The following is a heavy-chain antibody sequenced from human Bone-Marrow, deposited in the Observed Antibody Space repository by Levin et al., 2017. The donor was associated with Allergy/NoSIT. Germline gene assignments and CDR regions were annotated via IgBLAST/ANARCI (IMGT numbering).Heavy chain of an antibody. J-gene: IGHJ4*02. CDR3: ARCSGGTCYSGLDS. D-gene: IGHD2-15*01. V-gene: IGHV4-30-4*01. Sequence: QTLSLPCTVSGDSISSGDDYWSWIRQSPGKGLEWIGYIYYSGSTSYNPSLKSRVIMSVDTSKNHFSLRLGSATAADTAVYYCARCSGGTCYSGLDSWGQGTLVTVSS. CDR1: GDSISSGDDY. CDR2: IYYSGST.